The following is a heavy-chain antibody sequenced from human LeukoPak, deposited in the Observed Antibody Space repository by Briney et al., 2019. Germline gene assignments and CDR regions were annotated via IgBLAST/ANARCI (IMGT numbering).Heavy chain of an antibody. D-gene: IGHD3-3*01. V-gene: IGHV1-46*01. Sequence: ASVTVSFKASGYTFTSYYMHWVRQAPGQGLEWMGIINPSGGSTSYAQKFQGRVTMTRDTSTSTVYMELSSLRSEDTAVYYCARDRSITIFGVVNGMDVWGQGTTVTVSS. J-gene: IGHJ6*02. CDR3: ARDRSITIFGVVNGMDV. CDR1: GYTFTSYY. CDR2: INPSGGST.